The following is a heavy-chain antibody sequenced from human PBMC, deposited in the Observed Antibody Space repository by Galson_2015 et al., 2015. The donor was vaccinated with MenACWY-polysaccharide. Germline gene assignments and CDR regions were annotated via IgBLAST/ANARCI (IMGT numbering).Heavy chain of an antibody. Sequence: SLRLSCAASGFPFSTYWMSRVRQAPGKGLEWVAKTKEDGSGTGYVGSGKGRLPISRDNAQDSLVLKMNPPRAEVTAVYYCVGLTRTTFTTWGVFHYWGQGTLVTVSS. D-gene: IGHD7-27*01. CDR3: VGLTRTTFTTWGVFHY. CDR2: TKEDGSGT. CDR1: GFPFSTYW. V-gene: IGHV3-7*01. J-gene: IGHJ4*02.